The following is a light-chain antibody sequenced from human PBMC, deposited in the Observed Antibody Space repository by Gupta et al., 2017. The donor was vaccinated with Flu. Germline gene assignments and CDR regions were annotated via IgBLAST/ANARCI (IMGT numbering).Light chain of an antibody. CDR1: SGHSSYA. CDR2: LKSDGSH. CDR3: QTWGTGIHWV. V-gene: IGLV4-69*01. J-gene: IGLJ3*02. Sequence: QLVLTQSSSASASLGASVKLTCTLRSGHSSYAIAWHQQQPEKGPRYLMKLKSDGSHSKGDGIPDRFSDSSSGAAHYLTISGLQSEDEADYYCQTWGTGIHWVFGGGTKLTVL.